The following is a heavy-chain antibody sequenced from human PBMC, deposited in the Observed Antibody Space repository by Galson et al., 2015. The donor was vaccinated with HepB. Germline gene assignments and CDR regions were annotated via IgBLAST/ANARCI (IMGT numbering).Heavy chain of an antibody. CDR2: ISSSSSYI. CDR1: GFTFSSYS. V-gene: IGHV3-21*01. CDR3: ARDFKGYCSSTSCYSALDV. J-gene: IGHJ6*04. D-gene: IGHD2-2*02. Sequence: SLRLSCAASGFTFSSYSMNWVRQAPGKGLEWVSSISSSSSYIYYADSVKGRFTTSRDNAKNSLYLQMNSLRAEDTAVYYCARDFKGYCSSTSCYSALDVWGKGTTVTVSS.